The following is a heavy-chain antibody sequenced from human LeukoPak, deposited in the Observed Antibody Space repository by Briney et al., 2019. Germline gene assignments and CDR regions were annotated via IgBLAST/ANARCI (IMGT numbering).Heavy chain of an antibody. CDR3: ARARDSSWDY. D-gene: IGHD6-13*01. J-gene: IGHJ4*02. CDR2: IKDDGSEK. Sequence: GGSLRLSCSASGLTVTNAWMNWVRQAPGKGLEWVANIKDDGSEKYYVDSVKGRFTISRDDAKNSLYLQMNSLRAEDTAVYYCARARDSSWDYWGQGTLVTVPS. V-gene: IGHV3-7*03. CDR1: GLTVTNAW.